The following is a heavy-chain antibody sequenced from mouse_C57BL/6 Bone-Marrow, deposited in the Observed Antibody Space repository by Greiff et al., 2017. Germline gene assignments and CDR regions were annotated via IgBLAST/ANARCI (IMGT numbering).Heavy chain of an antibody. CDR3: ERRGDYDPAWFAY. J-gene: IGHJ3*01. V-gene: IGHV1-82*01. CDR1: GYAFSSSW. D-gene: IGHD2-4*01. CDR2: IYPVDGDT. Sequence: VKLQESGPELVKPGASVKISCKASGYAFSSSWMNWVKQRPGKGREWIGRIYPVDGDTHYTVKFKGKATLTADKSSSTAYMQLSSLTSVDSAVYFCERRGDYDPAWFAYWGQGTLVTVSA.